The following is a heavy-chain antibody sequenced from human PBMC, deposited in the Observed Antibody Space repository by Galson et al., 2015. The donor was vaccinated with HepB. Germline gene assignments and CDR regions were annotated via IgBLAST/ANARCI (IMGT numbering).Heavy chain of an antibody. V-gene: IGHV1-18*01. Sequence: QSGAEVKKPGESLEISCKGSGYTFTSYGISWVRQAPGQGLEWMGWISAYNGNTNYAQKLQGRVTMTTDTSTSTAYMELRSLRSDDTAVYYCARVAVAGTNDAFDIWGQGTMVTVSS. CDR1: GYTFTSYG. CDR2: ISAYNGNT. CDR3: ARVAVAGTNDAFDI. D-gene: IGHD6-19*01. J-gene: IGHJ3*02.